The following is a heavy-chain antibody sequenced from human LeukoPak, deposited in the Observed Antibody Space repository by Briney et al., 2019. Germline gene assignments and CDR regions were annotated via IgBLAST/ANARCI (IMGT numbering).Heavy chain of an antibody. CDR1: GFTFSSYA. V-gene: IGHV3-23*01. CDR3: AKRAPYYFDY. CDR2: FSGTSDNT. Sequence: PGGSLGLSCAASGFTFSSYAMSWVRQAPGKGLEWVATFSGTSDNTYYPGSVKGRFTISRDNSKSTLFLQMNSLRAEDTAVYFCAKRAPYYFDYWGQGTLVTVSS. J-gene: IGHJ4*02.